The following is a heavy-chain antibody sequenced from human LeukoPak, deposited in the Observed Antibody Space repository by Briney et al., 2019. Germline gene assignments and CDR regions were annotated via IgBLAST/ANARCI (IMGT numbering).Heavy chain of an antibody. CDR3: AKSVVRGVTYYYYYYMDV. CDR2: IRYDGSNK. CDR1: GFTFSTFA. J-gene: IGHJ6*03. V-gene: IGHV3-30*02. Sequence: PGGSLRLSCAASGFTFSTFAMIWVRQAPGKGLEWVAFIRYDGSNKYYADSVKGRFTISRDNSKNTLYLQMNSLRAEDTAVYYCAKSVVRGVTYYYYYYMDVWGKGTTVTISS. D-gene: IGHD3-10*01.